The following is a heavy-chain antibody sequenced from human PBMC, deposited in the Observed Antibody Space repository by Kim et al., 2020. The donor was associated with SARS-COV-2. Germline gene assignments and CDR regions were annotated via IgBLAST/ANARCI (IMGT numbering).Heavy chain of an antibody. Sequence: SETLSLTCSVSGGPINSRGYYWGWIRQSPGKGLEWIGSIYYAGSTYYNPSLEGRVTISVDPSKNQLSLRLTSVTAADTAVYYCARPGEGIGDTFDYWGREPWSPSPQ. CDR2: IYYAGST. D-gene: IGHD3-16*01. V-gene: IGHV4-39*01. CDR1: GGPINSRGYY. J-gene: IGHJ4*02. CDR3: ARPGEGIGDTFDY.